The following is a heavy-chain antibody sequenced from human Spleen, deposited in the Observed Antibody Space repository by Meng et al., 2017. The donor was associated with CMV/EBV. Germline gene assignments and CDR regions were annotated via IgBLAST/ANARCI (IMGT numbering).Heavy chain of an antibody. D-gene: IGHD2/OR15-2a*01. V-gene: IGHV3-23*03. CDR2: IYSSGSTT. CDR3: AAGEGLYCSTITCSTSQWYFDY. Sequence: GGSLRLSCAASGFTFSSYAMSWVRQAPGKGLEWVSVIYSSGSTTYYADSVEGRFTISRDNSKNTVYLQMNSLRAGDTAVYFCAAGEGLYCSTITCSTSQWYFDYWGQGTMVTVSS. CDR1: GFTFSSYA. J-gene: IGHJ4*02.